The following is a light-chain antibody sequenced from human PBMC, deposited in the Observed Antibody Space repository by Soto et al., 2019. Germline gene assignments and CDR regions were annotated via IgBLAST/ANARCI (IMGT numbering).Light chain of an antibody. V-gene: IGKV3-15*01. CDR3: QQYNNWPYT. Sequence: EIVMTQSPATLSVSPGERATLSCRASQSVSSNLAWYQQKPGQAPRLLIYGASTRATGIPARFSGSGSGTEFTLTISSLQSEDFEAYSCQQYNNWPYTFGQGTKLEIK. CDR2: GAS. CDR1: QSVSSN. J-gene: IGKJ2*01.